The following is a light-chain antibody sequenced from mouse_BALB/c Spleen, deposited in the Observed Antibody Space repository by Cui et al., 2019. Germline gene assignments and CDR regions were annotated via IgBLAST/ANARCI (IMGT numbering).Light chain of an antibody. V-gene: IGKV8-27*01. Sequence: NIMMTQSPSSLAVPAGEKVTISCKDSQSVLYSSNQRNYLTRYQQKPGQSPKLQFYSASTGESDDPARFTGSRFGTDFTLAISSVKAEDLAVYYGHQYLSSFTFGSERKLEIK. J-gene: IGKJ4*01. CDR3: HQYLSSFT. CDR2: SAS. CDR1: QSVLYSSNQRNY.